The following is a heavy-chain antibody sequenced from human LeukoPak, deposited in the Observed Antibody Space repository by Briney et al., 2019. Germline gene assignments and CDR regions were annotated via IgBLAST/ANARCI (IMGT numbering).Heavy chain of an antibody. D-gene: IGHD5-24*01. CDR2: ISGSGGST. CDR3: AKDPRVGSRVATPCH. V-gene: IGHV3-23*01. J-gene: IGHJ4*02. Sequence: GGSLRLSCAASGFTFTSYAMSWVRQAPGKGLEWVSAISGSGGSTYYADSLKGRFTISRDNSKSTLFLQMNSLRAEDTAVYYCAKDPRVGSRVATPCHWGKGTLVTVSS. CDR1: GFTFTSYA.